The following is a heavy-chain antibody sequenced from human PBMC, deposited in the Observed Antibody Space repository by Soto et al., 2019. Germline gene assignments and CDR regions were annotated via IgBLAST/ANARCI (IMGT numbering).Heavy chain of an antibody. V-gene: IGHV1-3*01. CDR3: ARDSGIAARPYYYYYSYMDV. J-gene: IGHJ6*03. CDR2: INAGNGNT. CDR1: GYTFTSYA. Sequence: GASVKVSCKASGYTFTSYAMHWVRQAPGQRLEWMGWINAGNGNTKYSQKFQGRVTITRDTSASTAYMELGSLRSEDTAVYYCARDSGIAARPYYYYYSYMDVWGKGTTVTVSS. D-gene: IGHD6-6*01.